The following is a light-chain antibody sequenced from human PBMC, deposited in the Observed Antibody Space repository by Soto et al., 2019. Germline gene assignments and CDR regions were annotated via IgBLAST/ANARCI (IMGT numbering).Light chain of an antibody. J-gene: IGKJ1*01. Sequence: DIQMTQSPSSLSASVGDRVTITCRASQSIVTYLNWYLQKPGQAPKLLIYATSSLQSGVPPRFSGSGSGTEFSFTISSLQPEDFATYFCQQSYNFPRTFGQGTKVDIK. CDR1: QSIVTY. V-gene: IGKV1-39*01. CDR2: ATS. CDR3: QQSYNFPRT.